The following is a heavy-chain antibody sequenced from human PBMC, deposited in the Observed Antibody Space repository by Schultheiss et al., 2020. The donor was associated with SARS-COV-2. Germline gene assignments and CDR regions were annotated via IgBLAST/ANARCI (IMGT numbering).Heavy chain of an antibody. D-gene: IGHD1-7*01. J-gene: IGHJ5*02. Sequence: GGSLRLSCAASGFTFTSYAMSWVRQAPGKGLEWVSAISGSGGSTYYADSVKGHFTISRDNSKNTLYLQMNSLRAEDTAVYYCARDPGTTSTWFDPWGQGTLVTVSS. V-gene: IGHV3-23*01. CDR2: ISGSGGST. CDR3: ARDPGTTSTWFDP. CDR1: GFTFTSYA.